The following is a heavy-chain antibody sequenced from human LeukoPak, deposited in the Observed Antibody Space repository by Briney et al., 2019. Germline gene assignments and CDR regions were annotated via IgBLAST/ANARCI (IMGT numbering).Heavy chain of an antibody. CDR2: SYSGGSS. V-gene: IGHV3-53*01. Sequence: GGSLRLSCAASECSVGSNYMTWVRQAPGKGLEWVSVSYSGGSSYYADSVKGRFTISRDNSKNTLYLQMNTLRAEDTAVYFCAREEHYRRYFALWGRGTLVTVSS. CDR3: AREEHYRRYFAL. J-gene: IGHJ2*01. D-gene: IGHD3-16*02. CDR1: ECSVGSNY.